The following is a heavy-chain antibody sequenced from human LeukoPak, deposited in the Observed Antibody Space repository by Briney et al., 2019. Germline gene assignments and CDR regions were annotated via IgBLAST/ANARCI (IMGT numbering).Heavy chain of an antibody. CDR2: ISSSSSYI. J-gene: IGHJ3*02. D-gene: IGHD3-9*01. Sequence: PGGSLRLSCAASGFTFSNYSMNWVRQAPGKGLEWVSSISSSSSYIYYADSVKGRFTISRDNAKNSLYLQMNSLRAEDTAVYYCARARFDWLLQAAFDIWGQGTMVTVSS. CDR3: ARARFDWLLQAAFDI. V-gene: IGHV3-21*01. CDR1: GFTFSNYS.